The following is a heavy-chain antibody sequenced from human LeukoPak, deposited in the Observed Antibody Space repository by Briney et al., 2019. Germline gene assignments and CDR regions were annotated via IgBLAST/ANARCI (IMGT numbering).Heavy chain of an antibody. J-gene: IGHJ4*02. CDR3: ARVGETYYYDSSIYYFDY. V-gene: IGHV1-69*01. D-gene: IGHD3-22*01. Sequence: SVKVSCKASGGTFSSYAISWVRQAPGQGLEWMGGIIPIFGTANYAQKFQGRVTITADESTSTAYMELSSLRSEDTAVYYCARVGETYYYDSSIYYFDYWGQGTLVTVSS. CDR1: GGTFSSYA. CDR2: IIPIFGTA.